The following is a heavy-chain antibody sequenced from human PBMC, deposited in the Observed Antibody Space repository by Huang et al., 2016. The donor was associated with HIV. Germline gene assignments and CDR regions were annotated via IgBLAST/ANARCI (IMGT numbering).Heavy chain of an antibody. CDR3: AKNPSITAVDSDYYYYYMDV. V-gene: IGHV3-74*01. D-gene: IGHD6-13*01. CDR2: INSDGRET. J-gene: IGHJ6*03. Sequence: EVQLVESGGGLVQPGGSLRLSCAASGFTFRNHWMHWVRQAPGKGLEWVSRINSDGRETSHADSVKGRFTISRDNAKNTVHLHMNSLRAEDTAVYFCAKNPSITAVDSDYYYYYMDVWGKGTTVTVS. CDR1: GFTFRNHW.